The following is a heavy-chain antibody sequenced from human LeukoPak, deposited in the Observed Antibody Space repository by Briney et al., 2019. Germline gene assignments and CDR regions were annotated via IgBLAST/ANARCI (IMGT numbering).Heavy chain of an antibody. CDR3: AKGYGGGRSHYFDN. D-gene: IGHD1-14*01. V-gene: IGHV3-23*01. CDR2: ISGSGGST. J-gene: IGHJ4*02. CDR1: GFTFSSSA. Sequence: GGSLRLSCAASGFTFSSSAMSWVRQAPGKGLEWVSAISGSGGSTYFADSVKGRFAISRDNSKNTLYQQMNSLRAEDTAVYYCAKGYGGGRSHYFDNWGQGTLVTVSS.